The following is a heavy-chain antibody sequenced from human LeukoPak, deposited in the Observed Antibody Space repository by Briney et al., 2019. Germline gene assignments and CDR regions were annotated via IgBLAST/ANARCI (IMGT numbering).Heavy chain of an antibody. J-gene: IGHJ5*02. Sequence: SETLSLTCTVSGGSISSSSYYWGWIRQPPGKGLEWIGSIYYSGSTYYNPSLKSRVTISVDTSKNQFSLKLSSVTAADTAVYYCARAVVVVPAAMPISWFDPWGQGTLVTVSS. CDR2: IYYSGST. D-gene: IGHD2-2*01. CDR3: ARAVVVVPAAMPISWFDP. V-gene: IGHV4-39*07. CDR1: GGSISSSSYY.